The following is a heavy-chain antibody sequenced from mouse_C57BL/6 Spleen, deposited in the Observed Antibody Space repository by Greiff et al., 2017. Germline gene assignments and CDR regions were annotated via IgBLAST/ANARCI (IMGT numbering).Heavy chain of an antibody. V-gene: IGHV5-9-1*02. CDR1: GFTFSSYA. CDR3: TRDNGSSYGYFDV. J-gene: IGHJ1*03. CDR2: ISSGGDYI. Sequence: EVKLMESGEGLVKPGGSLKLSCAASGFTFSSYAMSWVRQTPEKRLEWVAYISSGGDYIYYADTVKGRFTISRDNARNTLYLQMSSLKSEDTAMYYCTRDNGSSYGYFDVWGTGTTVTVSS. D-gene: IGHD1-1*01.